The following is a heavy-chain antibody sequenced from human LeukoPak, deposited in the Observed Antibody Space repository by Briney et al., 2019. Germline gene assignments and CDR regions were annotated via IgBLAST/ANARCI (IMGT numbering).Heavy chain of an antibody. J-gene: IGHJ3*02. CDR1: GGSISSYY. V-gene: IGHV4-59*01. CDR3: ARDLGTFLGAFDI. Sequence: SETLSLTCTVSGGSISSYYWSWIRQPPGKGLEWIGYIYYSGSTNYNPSLKSRVTTSVDTSKNQFSLKLSSVTAADTAVYYCARDLGTFLGAFDIWGQGTMVTVSS. D-gene: IGHD3-16*01. CDR2: IYYSGST.